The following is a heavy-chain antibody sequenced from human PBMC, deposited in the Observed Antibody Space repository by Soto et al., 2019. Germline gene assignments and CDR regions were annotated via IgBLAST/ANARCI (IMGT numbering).Heavy chain of an antibody. J-gene: IGHJ6*02. CDR1: GYSFFSHG. CDR3: GRVSSSIVVIPDFGMDV. D-gene: IGHD2-15*01. Sequence: QLQLVQSGAEMKKPGASVKVSCKASGYSFFSHGITWVRQTPGQGLEWLGWISPKNGNTRYSQILQGRDSMTTDTSTSTVYMALRNLRSDDSAVYYCGRVSSSIVVIPDFGMDVWGQGTTVTVSS. CDR2: ISPKNGNT. V-gene: IGHV1-18*04.